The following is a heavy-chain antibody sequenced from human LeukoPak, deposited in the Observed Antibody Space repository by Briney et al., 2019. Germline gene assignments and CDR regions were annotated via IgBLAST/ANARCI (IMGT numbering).Heavy chain of an antibody. V-gene: IGHV3-33*01. J-gene: IGHJ6*02. D-gene: IGHD3-22*01. CDR2: IWYDGSNK. CDR1: GFTFSSYG. CDR3: ARDPIVVAMSLAYGMDV. Sequence: GGSLRLSRAASGFTFSSYGMHWVRQAPGKGLEWVAVIWYDGSNKYYADSVKGRFTISRDNSKNTLYLQMNSLRAEDTAVYYCARDPIVVAMSLAYGMDVWGQGTTVTVSS.